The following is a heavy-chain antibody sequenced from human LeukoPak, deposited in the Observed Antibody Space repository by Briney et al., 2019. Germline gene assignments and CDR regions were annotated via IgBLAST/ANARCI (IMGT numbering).Heavy chain of an antibody. CDR2: ISGSGGST. CDR3: AKDPAY. CDR1: GFTFSTYA. V-gene: IGHV3-23*01. J-gene: IGHJ4*02. Sequence: GGSLRFSCVASGFTFSTYAMSWVRQAPGKGLEWVSVISGSGGSTYYADSVKGRFTISRDNSKNTLFLQMNSLRADDTAIYYCAKDPAYWGQGTLVTVSS.